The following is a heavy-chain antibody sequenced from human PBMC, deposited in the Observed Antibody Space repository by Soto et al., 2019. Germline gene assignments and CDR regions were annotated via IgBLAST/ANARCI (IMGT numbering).Heavy chain of an antibody. D-gene: IGHD2-21*02. CDR1: GYTFTSYA. CDR3: ARSIVVVTALDY. CDR2: INAGNGNT. J-gene: IGHJ4*02. V-gene: IGHV1-3*05. Sequence: QVQLVQSGAEEKKPGASVKVSCKASGYTFTSYAMHWVRQAPGQRLEWMGWINAGNGNTKYSKKFQGRVTITRETSASTAYMELSSLRSEDTSVYYCARSIVVVTALDYWGQGTLVTVSS.